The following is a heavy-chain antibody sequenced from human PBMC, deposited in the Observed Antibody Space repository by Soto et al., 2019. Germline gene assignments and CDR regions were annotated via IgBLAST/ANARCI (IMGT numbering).Heavy chain of an antibody. J-gene: IGHJ6*02. CDR1: GYTFTSYA. V-gene: IGHV1-3*01. Sequence: QVQLVQSGAEVKKPGASVKVSCKASGYTFTSYAMHWVRQAPEQRLEWMGWINAGNGNTKYSQKFQGRVTITRDTSASTAYMELSSLRSEDTAVYYCARDYGLQQQVGLYYYGMDVWGQGTTVTVSS. CDR3: ARDYGLQQQVGLYYYGMDV. D-gene: IGHD6-13*01. CDR2: INAGNGNT.